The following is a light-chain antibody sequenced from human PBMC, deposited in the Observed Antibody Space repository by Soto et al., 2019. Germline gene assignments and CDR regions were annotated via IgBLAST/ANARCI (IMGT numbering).Light chain of an antibody. CDR3: QQYGSSHT. J-gene: IGKJ5*01. V-gene: IGKV3-20*01. CDR1: QSVSSSY. CDR2: GAS. Sequence: EIVLTQSPGTLSFSPGERATLSCRASQSVSSSYFAWYQQKPGQAPRLLIFGASTRATGIPDRFSGSGAGAYFNLTISRLEPADFGVYYCQQYGSSHTFGQGTRLEIK.